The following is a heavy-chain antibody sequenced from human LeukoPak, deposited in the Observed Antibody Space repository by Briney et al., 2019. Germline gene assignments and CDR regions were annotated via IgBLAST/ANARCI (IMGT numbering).Heavy chain of an antibody. CDR3: AIHLGATVSHWYFDL. J-gene: IGHJ2*01. Sequence: ASPKVSCTASGYTPTSYGTSWVRQTPGQGLERMGWICAYNGNTNYAQKLQGGVTMTTDTSTSTAYMELRSLRSDDTAVYCCAIHLGATVSHWYFDLWRRGTVVTVSS. CDR1: GYTPTSYG. V-gene: IGHV1-18*01. D-gene: IGHD5-12*01. CDR2: ICAYNGNT.